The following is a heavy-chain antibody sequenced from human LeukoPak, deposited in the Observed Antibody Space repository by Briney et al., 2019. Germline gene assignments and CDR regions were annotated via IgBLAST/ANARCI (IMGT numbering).Heavy chain of an antibody. V-gene: IGHV1-2*02. D-gene: IGHD6-19*01. CDR1: GYTFTVYY. CDR3: ARGRSMSSDWYVDY. CDR2: INPNSGGT. J-gene: IGHJ4*02. Sequence: GASVKVSCNGSGYTFTVYYKYWGRHPPGQGLEWMGWINPNSGGTNYAQKFQGRVTMTSDTSISTAYMELSRLRSVDTAVYYCARGRSMSSDWYVDYWGQGTLVTVSS.